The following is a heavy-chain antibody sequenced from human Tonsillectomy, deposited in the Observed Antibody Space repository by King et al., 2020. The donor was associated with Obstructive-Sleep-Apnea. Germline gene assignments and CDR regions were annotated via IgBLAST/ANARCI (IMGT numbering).Heavy chain of an antibody. CDR1: GFTFDDYA. Sequence: DVQLVESGGGWVQPGRSLRLSCVASGFTFDDYAMHWVRQAPGKGLEWVSGSSWNSGSIGDVDSVKGRFTISRDNVKKSLYLQMNRLRVEDTALYYCAKDKDSSGWYADYWGQGTLVTVSS. D-gene: IGHD6-19*01. CDR3: AKDKDSSGWYADY. J-gene: IGHJ4*02. CDR2: SSWNSGSI. V-gene: IGHV3-9*01.